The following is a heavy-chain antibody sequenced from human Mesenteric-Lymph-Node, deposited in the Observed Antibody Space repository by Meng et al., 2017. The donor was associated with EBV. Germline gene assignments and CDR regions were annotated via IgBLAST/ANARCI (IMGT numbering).Heavy chain of an antibody. V-gene: IGHV7-4-1*02. CDR3: ARFESLTAATPDY. J-gene: IGHJ4*02. D-gene: IGHD2-2*02. CDR2: IDTSTGRA. Sequence: QVQLVQSGSELKKPGASVKVSCKASGYMFTRFAMNWVRQAPGQGPEWMGWIDTSTGRATYAQAFTGRFVFSLDASESATYLQINSLKAADTAMYYCARFESLTAATPDYWGQGTLVTVSS. CDR1: GYMFTRFA.